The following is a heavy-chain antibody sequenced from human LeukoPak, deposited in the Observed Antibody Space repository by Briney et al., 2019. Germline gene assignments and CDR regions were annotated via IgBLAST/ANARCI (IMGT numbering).Heavy chain of an antibody. D-gene: IGHD2-2*02. CDR3: AKPGCSFTTCYNNF. J-gene: IGHJ4*02. V-gene: IGHV3-74*03. CDR1: GFTFSSHW. Sequence: GGSLRLSCAASGFTFSSHWMHWVRQAPGKGLVWVSRINGDGSNTTYADSVKGRFTISRDNAKNTLYLQMSSLRAEDTAVYHCAKPGCSFTTCYNNFWGQGTLVTVSS. CDR2: INGDGSNT.